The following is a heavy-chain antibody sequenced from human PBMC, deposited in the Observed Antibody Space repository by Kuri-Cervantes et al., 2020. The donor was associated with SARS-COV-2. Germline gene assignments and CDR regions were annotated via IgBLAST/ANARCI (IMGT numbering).Heavy chain of an antibody. CDR1: GYTFTSYG. Sequence: SVKVSCKASGYTFTSYGISWVRQAPGQGLEWMGGIIPIFGTANYAQKFQGRVTITADESTSTAYMELSSLRSVDTAVYYCARQGSYDFWSVYYTGIAIWEYWGQGTLITVSS. CDR2: IIPIFGTA. V-gene: IGHV1-69*13. CDR3: ARQGSYDFWSVYYTGIAIWEY. J-gene: IGHJ4*02. D-gene: IGHD3-3*01.